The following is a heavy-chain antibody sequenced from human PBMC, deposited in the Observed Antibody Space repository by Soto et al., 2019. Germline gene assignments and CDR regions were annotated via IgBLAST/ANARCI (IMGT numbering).Heavy chain of an antibody. CDR2: ISSSSSTV. CDR1: GCQFSSYS. V-gene: IGHV3-48*01. D-gene: IGHD2-2*03. J-gene: IGHJ2*01. Sequence: GSLRLSCAASGCQFSSYSMNWVHQAPGKGLEWVSYISSSSSTVYYADSVKGRFTMSRDNAKKSLYLQMNSLRAEDTAVYYCARVDSYWYFDLWGRGTLVTVSS. CDR3: ARVDSYWYFDL.